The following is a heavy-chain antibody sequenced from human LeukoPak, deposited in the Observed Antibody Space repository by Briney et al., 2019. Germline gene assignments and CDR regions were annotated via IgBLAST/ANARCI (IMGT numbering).Heavy chain of an antibody. V-gene: IGHV3-64*02. Sequence: GGSLRLSCAASGFSFSTHAMHWVRQAPGRGLEYVSGISSNGDKKYYGDSMNGRFTITRDNSNNMVHLQMGSLRPEDMAVYYCARQFCNVDSCFEGTFGYWGQGTLVTVSS. CDR1: GFSFSTHA. J-gene: IGHJ4*02. CDR2: ISSNGDKK. D-gene: IGHD2-15*01. CDR3: ARQFCNVDSCFEGTFGY.